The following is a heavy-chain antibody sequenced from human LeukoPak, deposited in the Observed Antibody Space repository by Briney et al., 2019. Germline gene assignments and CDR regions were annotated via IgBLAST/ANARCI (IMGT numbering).Heavy chain of an antibody. J-gene: IGHJ3*02. CDR3: AKTRDRTATDIIRRAFDM. D-gene: IGHD5-24*01. CDR2: IYSGGST. CDR1: GFTVSSNY. V-gene: IGHV3-66*01. Sequence: GSLRLSCAASGFTVSSNYMSWVRQAPGKGLEWVSVIYSGGSTYYADSVKGRFTISRDNSKNTLYLRISSLRVEDTAVYYCAKTRDRTATDIIRRAFDMWGQGTMVTVSS.